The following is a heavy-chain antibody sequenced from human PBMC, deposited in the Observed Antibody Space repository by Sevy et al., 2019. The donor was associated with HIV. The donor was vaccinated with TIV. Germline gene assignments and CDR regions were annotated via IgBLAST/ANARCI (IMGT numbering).Heavy chain of an antibody. Sequence: ASVKVSCKASGYTFTDDYLHWVRQAPGQGLEWMGRIYPNSVGTNYAQKFQGRVTMTRDTSISTAYMELSRLRPDDTAVYFCARDAAGGTTNSGMDVWGQGTTVTVSS. CDR3: ARDAAGGTTNSGMDV. CDR1: GYTFTDDY. D-gene: IGHD1-7*01. CDR2: IYPNSVGT. J-gene: IGHJ6*02. V-gene: IGHV1-2*06.